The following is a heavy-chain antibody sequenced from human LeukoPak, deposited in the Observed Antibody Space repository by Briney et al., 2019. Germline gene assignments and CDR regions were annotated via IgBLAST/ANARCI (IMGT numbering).Heavy chain of an antibody. CDR3: AKVPFNYDILTGYQLYFDY. Sequence: GGSLRLSCAASGFTFSSYWMSWVRQAPGKGLEWVANIKQDGSEKYYVDSVKGRFTISRDNSQNTLYLQMNSLSAEDTAAYYCAKVPFNYDILTGYQLYFDYWGQGTLVTVSS. J-gene: IGHJ4*02. V-gene: IGHV3-7*01. CDR1: GFTFSSYW. CDR2: IKQDGSEK. D-gene: IGHD3-9*01.